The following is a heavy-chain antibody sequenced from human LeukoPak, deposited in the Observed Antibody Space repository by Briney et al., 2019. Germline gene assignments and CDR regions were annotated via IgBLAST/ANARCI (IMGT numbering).Heavy chain of an antibody. CDR1: GGSISRSNW. Sequence: SETLSLTCAVSGGSISRSNWWSWVRQSPGKGLEWIGEIYDNGSTNYNPSLKSRVTISVDKSKNQFSLKLSSVTAADTAVYYCARYFSFNGAGIGYYFDYWGQGTLVTVSS. CDR2: IYDNGST. CDR3: ARYFSFNGAGIGYYFDY. J-gene: IGHJ4*02. V-gene: IGHV4-4*02. D-gene: IGHD2/OR15-2a*01.